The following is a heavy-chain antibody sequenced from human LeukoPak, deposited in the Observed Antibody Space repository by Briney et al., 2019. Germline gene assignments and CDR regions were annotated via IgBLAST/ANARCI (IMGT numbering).Heavy chain of an antibody. CDR3: AKAGSSYYFDY. CDR2: ISYDGSNK. V-gene: IGHV3-30*18. J-gene: IGHJ4*02. Sequence: GRSLRLSCAASGFTFSSYGMHWVRQAPGKGLEWVAVISYDGSNKYYADSVKGRLTISRDNSKNTLYLQMNSLRAEDTAVYYCAKAGSSYYFDYWGQGTLVTVSS. CDR1: GFTFSSYG. D-gene: IGHD1-1*01.